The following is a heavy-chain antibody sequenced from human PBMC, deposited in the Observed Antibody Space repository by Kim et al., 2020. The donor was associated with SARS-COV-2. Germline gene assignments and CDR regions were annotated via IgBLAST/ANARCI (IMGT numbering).Heavy chain of an antibody. D-gene: IGHD2-2*01. J-gene: IGHJ4*02. CDR3: AGSEGVVVPAARDY. CDR2: ISSSSSYI. Sequence: GGSLRPSCAASGFTFSSYSMNWVRQAPGKGLEWVSSISSSSSYIYYADSVKGRFTISRDNAKNSLYLQMNSLRAEDTAVYYCAGSEGVVVPAARDYWGQGTLVTVSS. V-gene: IGHV3-21*01. CDR1: GFTFSSYS.